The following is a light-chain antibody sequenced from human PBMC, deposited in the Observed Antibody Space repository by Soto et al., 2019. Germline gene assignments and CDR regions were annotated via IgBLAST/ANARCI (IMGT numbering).Light chain of an antibody. V-gene: IGKV3-15*01. CDR2: DAS. CDR3: QQYNNWPPN. J-gene: IGKJ5*01. Sequence: EVFLTQSPATLSVSRWEIATLSWRASESVGRHLAWYHQKPGQAPKLLIFDASTRATGVPARFSGSGSGTEFTLTVSSLQSEDIAVYFCQQYNNWPPNFGQGTRLEI. CDR1: ESVGRH.